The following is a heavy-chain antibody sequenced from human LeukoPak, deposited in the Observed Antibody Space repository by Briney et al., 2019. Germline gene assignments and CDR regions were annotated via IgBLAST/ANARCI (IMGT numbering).Heavy chain of an antibody. J-gene: IGHJ4*02. CDR1: GFTFSSYW. D-gene: IGHD3-22*01. CDR2: IKQGGSEK. CDR3: ARDSGYYDSSGYLFDY. V-gene: IGHV3-7*01. Sequence: GGSLRLSCAASGFTFSSYWMSWVRQAPGKGLEWVANIKQGGSEKYYVDSVKGRFTISRDNAENSLYPQMNSLRAEDTAVYYCARDSGYYDSSGYLFDYWGLGTQVTVSS.